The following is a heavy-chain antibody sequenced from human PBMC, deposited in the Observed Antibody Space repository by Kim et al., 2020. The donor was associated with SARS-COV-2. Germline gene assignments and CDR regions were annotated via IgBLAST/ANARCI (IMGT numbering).Heavy chain of an antibody. D-gene: IGHD6-13*01. J-gene: IGHJ6*02. V-gene: IGHV4-59*01. CDR1: GGSISSYY. Sequence: SETLSLTCTVSGGSISSYYWSWIRQPPGKGLEWIGYIYYSGSTNYNPSLKSRVTISVDTSKNQFSLKLSSVTAADTAVYYCARVGIAAAGTSYYYYGMDVWGQGTTVTVSS. CDR3: ARVGIAAAGTSYYYYGMDV. CDR2: IYYSGST.